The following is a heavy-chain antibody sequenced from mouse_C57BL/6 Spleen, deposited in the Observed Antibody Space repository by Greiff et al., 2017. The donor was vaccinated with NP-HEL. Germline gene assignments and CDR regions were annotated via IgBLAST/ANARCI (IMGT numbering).Heavy chain of an antibody. J-gene: IGHJ2*01. CDR2: IYPRSGNT. CDR3: ARGGGNYGEYFDY. CDR1: GYTFTSYG. Sequence: QVQLKQSGAELARPGASVKLSCKASGYTFTSYGISWVKQRTGQGLEWIGEIYPRSGNTYYNEKFKGKATLTADKSSSTAYMELRSLTSEDSAVYFCARGGGNYGEYFDYWGQGTTLTVSS. V-gene: IGHV1-81*01. D-gene: IGHD2-1*01.